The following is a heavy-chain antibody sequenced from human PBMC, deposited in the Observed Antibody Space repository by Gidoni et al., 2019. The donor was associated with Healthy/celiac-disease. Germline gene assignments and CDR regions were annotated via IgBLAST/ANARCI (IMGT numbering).Heavy chain of an antibody. V-gene: IGHV3-73*01. D-gene: IGHD1-26*01. CDR1: GFTFSGSA. CDR2: IRSKANSYAT. J-gene: IGHJ4*02. CDR3: TRHDLGATTVRVDY. Sequence: EVQLVESGGGLVQPGGSLKLSCAASGFTFSGSAMHGVRQASGKGLEWVGRIRSKANSYATAYAASVKGRFTISRDDSKNTAYLQMNSLKTEDTAVYYCTRHDLGATTVRVDYWGQGTLVTVSS.